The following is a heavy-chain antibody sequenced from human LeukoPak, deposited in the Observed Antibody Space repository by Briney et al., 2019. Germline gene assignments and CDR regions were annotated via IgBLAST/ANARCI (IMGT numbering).Heavy chain of an antibody. J-gene: IGHJ3*02. CDR3: ARGAYYYDSSGYYPAFDI. Sequence: SETLSLTCTVSGGSISSYYWSWIRQPPVKGLEWTGYIYYSGSTNYDPSLKSRVTISVDTSKNQFSLKLSSVTAADTAVYYCARGAYYYDSSGYYPAFDIWGQGTMVTVSS. CDR1: GGSISSYY. V-gene: IGHV4-59*08. CDR2: IYYSGST. D-gene: IGHD3-22*01.